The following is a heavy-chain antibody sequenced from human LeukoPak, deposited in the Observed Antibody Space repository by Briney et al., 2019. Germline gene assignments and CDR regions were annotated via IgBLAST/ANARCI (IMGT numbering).Heavy chain of an antibody. D-gene: IGHD6-13*01. CDR2: IWYDGSNT. J-gene: IGHJ5*02. CDR1: GFTFSTYG. CDR3: AKDSTSYGIAAVGSLFWFDP. V-gene: IGHV3-30*02. Sequence: GGSLRLSCAASGFTFSTYGMRWVRQAPGKGLEWVSSIWYDGSNTYYIDSVKGRFTISRDNSKKALSLQMNNLRAEDTGVYYCAKDSTSYGIAAVGSLFWFDPWGQGTLVTVSS.